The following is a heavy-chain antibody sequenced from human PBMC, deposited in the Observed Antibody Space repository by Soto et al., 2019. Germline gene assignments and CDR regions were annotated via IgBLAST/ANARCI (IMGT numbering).Heavy chain of an antibody. CDR2: ISGSGGTT. D-gene: IGHD3-16*01. CDR3: ARKITGGPIDY. V-gene: IGHV3-23*01. J-gene: IGHJ4*02. CDR1: GFTFASYA. Sequence: EVQLLESGGGLVQPGGPLRLSCAASGFTFASYAMTWVRQAPGKGLEWVSVISGSGGTTHYADSVKGRFTISRDNAKNTLDVHMNRLRGEDTAVYYCARKITGGPIDYWGQGTLVTVSS.